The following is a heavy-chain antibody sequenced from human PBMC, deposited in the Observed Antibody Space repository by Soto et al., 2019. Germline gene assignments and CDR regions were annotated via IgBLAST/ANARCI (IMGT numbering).Heavy chain of an antibody. Sequence: PGGSLRLSCAASGFTFSNAWMSWVRQAPGKGLEWVGRIKSKTDGGTTDYAAPVKGRFTISRDDSKNTLYLQMNSLKTEDTAVYYCTSTIFGVVIPGGYYYGMDVWGQGTTVTVSS. CDR3: TSTIFGVVIPGGYYYGMDV. V-gene: IGHV3-15*01. CDR2: IKSKTDGGTT. CDR1: GFTFSNAW. D-gene: IGHD3-3*01. J-gene: IGHJ6*02.